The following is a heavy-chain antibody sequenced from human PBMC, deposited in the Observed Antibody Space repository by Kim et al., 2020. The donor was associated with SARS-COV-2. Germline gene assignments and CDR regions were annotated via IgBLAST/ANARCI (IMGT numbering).Heavy chain of an antibody. V-gene: IGHV3-21*01. D-gene: IGHD5-12*01. CDR3: ARGGDIVATIRPMSILYYYYYGMDV. J-gene: IGHJ6*02. CDR2: ISSSSSYI. Sequence: GGSLRLSCAASGFTFSSYSMNWVRQAPGKGLEWVSSISSSSSYIYYADSVKGRFTISRDNAKNSLYLQMNSLRAEDTAVYYCARGGDIVATIRPMSILYYYYYGMDVWGQGTTVTVSS. CDR1: GFTFSSYS.